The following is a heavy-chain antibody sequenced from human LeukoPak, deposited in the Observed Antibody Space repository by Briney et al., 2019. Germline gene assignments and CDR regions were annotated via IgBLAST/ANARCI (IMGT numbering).Heavy chain of an antibody. Sequence: SETLSLTCTVSGGSISSGSYYWSWIRQPAGKGLEWIGRIYTSGSTNYNPSLKSRVTISVDTSKNQFSLKLSSVTAADTAVYYCARGGGGWLRLPPKHFDYWGQGTLVTVSS. CDR3: ARGGGGWLRLPPKHFDY. V-gene: IGHV4-61*02. D-gene: IGHD5-12*01. J-gene: IGHJ4*02. CDR2: IYTSGST. CDR1: GGSISSGSYY.